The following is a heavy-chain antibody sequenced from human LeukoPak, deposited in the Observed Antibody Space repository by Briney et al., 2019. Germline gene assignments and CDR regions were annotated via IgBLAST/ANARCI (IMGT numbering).Heavy chain of an antibody. Sequence: GGSLRLSCAASGFTFSSYWMSWVRQAPGKGLEWVANIKQDGSDKYYVDSVKGRFTISRDNSKNTLYLQMNSLRAEDTAVYYCAKEGRAAHSDYWGQGTLVTVSS. D-gene: IGHD6-25*01. V-gene: IGHV3-7*03. CDR2: IKQDGSDK. CDR1: GFTFSSYW. J-gene: IGHJ4*02. CDR3: AKEGRAAHSDY.